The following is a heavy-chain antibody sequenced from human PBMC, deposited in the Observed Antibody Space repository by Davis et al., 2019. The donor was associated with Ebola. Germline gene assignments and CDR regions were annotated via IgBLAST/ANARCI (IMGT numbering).Heavy chain of an antibody. J-gene: IGHJ6*04. Sequence: GESLKISCAASGFTFSDYYMSWIRQAPGKGLEWVSYISSSGSTIYYADSVKGRFTIPRDNAKNSLYLQMNSLRAEDTAVYYCARDWRVGQLVYYYYGMDVWGKGTTVTVSS. CDR1: GFTFSDYY. D-gene: IGHD6-6*01. CDR2: ISSSGSTI. V-gene: IGHV3-11*01. CDR3: ARDWRVGQLVYYYYGMDV.